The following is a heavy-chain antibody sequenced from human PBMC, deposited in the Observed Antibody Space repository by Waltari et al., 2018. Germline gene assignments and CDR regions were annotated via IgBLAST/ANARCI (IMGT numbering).Heavy chain of an antibody. J-gene: IGHJ4*02. CDR2: VSGNGANT. Sequence: EVQLLESGGGLVQPGGSLRLSCAASGFTFNDYGINWVRQAPGNGLEWVSGVSGNGANTFYADYVEGRFVIARDNSKNTVYLEMNSLRADDTAVYYCAKVRGIDYNDFFDFWGQGALVAVSS. V-gene: IGHV3-23*01. CDR3: AKVRGIDYNDFFDF. D-gene: IGHD1-1*01. CDR1: GFTFNDYG.